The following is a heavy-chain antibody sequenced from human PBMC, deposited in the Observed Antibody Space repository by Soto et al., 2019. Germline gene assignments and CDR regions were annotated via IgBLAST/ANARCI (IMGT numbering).Heavy chain of an antibody. CDR1: GFTFSSYA. CDR3: ARDLRAVGMASRFDP. Sequence: PGGSLRLSCAASGFTFSSYAMSWVRQAPGKGLEWVSAISGSGGSTYYADSVKGRFTIFRDNSKNTLYLQMNSLRAEDTAMYYCARDLRAVGMASRFDPWGQGTLVTVSS. V-gene: IGHV3-23*01. CDR2: ISGSGGST. J-gene: IGHJ5*02. D-gene: IGHD6-13*01.